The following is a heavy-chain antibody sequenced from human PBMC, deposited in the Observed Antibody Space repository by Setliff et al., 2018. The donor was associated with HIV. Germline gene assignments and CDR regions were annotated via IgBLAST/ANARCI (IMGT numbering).Heavy chain of an antibody. CDR1: GFTFSSHA. D-gene: IGHD1-26*01. J-gene: IGHJ4*02. Sequence: LRLSCAASGFTFSSHAMSWVRQAPGKGLEWVSAISGYGFSTYYADSVKGRFTMSRDNSKNTLYLQMNSLRAEDTAVYHCAKAGSWDYWGQGTLVTVSS. CDR2: ISGYGFST. CDR3: AKAGSWDY. V-gene: IGHV3-23*01.